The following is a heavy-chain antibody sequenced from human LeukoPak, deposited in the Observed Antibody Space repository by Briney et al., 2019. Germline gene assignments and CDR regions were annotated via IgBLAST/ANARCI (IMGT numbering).Heavy chain of an antibody. J-gene: IGHJ4*02. D-gene: IGHD3-10*01. CDR2: IIPIFGTA. CDR1: GGTFSSYA. Sequence: SVKVSCKASGGTFSSYAISWVRQAPGQGLEWMGGIIPIFGTANYAQKFQGRVTITADESTSTAYMELSSLRSEDTAVYYCARGSVTYYYGSGSHSGPYYFDYWGQGTLVTVSS. CDR3: ARGSVTYYYGSGSHSGPYYFDY. V-gene: IGHV1-69*13.